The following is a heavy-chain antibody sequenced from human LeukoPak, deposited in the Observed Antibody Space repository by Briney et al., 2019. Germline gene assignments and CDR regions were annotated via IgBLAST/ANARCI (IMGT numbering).Heavy chain of an antibody. CDR2: IYPGDSDT. D-gene: IGHD3-9*01. J-gene: IGHJ4*02. CDR1: GYSFTTYW. Sequence: GESLKISCKGSGYSFTTYWIGWVRQMPGKGLEWMGMIYPGDSDTRYSPSFQGQVTISADKSISTAYLQWSSLKASDTAMYYCARLYDILTAYQFDYWGQGTLVTVSP. CDR3: ARLYDILTAYQFDY. V-gene: IGHV5-51*01.